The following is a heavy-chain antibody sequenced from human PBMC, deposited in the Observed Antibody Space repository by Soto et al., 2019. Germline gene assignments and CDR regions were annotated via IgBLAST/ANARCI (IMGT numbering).Heavy chain of an antibody. CDR2: VSASGGV. V-gene: IGHV3-23*01. CDR3: ASLGRAGIAPLNS. J-gene: IGHJ4*02. Sequence: GGSLRLSCAVSGFTFNNDAMSWVRRAPGQGIEWVSTVSASGGVHYADTVWGRFTTSIYASLNTLFLQMNSLRTDDTAVYYCASLGRAGIAPLNSWGQGTLGTASP. D-gene: IGHD7-27*01. CDR1: GFTFNNDA.